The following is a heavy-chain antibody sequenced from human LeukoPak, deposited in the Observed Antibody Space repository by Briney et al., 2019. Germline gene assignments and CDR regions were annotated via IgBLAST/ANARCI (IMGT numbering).Heavy chain of an antibody. J-gene: IGHJ4*02. CDR2: INQHGSEK. V-gene: IGHV3-7*01. CDR1: GFTFSSYW. D-gene: IGHD3-22*01. Sequence: PGGSLRLSCAASGFTFSSYWMSWVRQAPGKGLEWVASINQHGSEKYYVDSVKGRFTISRDNDKNSLNLQMNSLRAEDTAVYYCARDHVVPGLLFDHWGQGTLVTVSS. CDR3: ARDHVVPGLLFDH.